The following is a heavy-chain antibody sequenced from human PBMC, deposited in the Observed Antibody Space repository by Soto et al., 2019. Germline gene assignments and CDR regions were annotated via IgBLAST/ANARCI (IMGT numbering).Heavy chain of an antibody. D-gene: IGHD3-10*01. J-gene: IGHJ6*02. CDR2: IYYSGST. CDR3: SRDLWFGDTYGMDV. CDR1: GGSISSGGYS. Sequence: PSETLSLTCAVSGGSISSGGYSWSWIRQPPGKGLEWIGYIYYSGSTNYNPSLKSRVTISVDTSKNQFSLKLSSVTAADTAVYYCSRDLWFGDTYGMDVWGQGTSVTVSS. V-gene: IGHV4-61*08.